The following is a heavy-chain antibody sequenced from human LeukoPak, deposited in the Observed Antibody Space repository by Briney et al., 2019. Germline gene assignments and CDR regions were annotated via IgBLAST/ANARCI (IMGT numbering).Heavy chain of an antibody. CDR1: GGSISDYY. V-gene: IGHV4-59*01. CDR3: ARSGGVWYFDY. Sequence: SETLSLTCTVSGGSISDYYWNYIRQPPGKGLEWIGYISDGGGSNYNPSLKSRVTISVDTSKNQFSLKLSSVTAADTAVYYCARSGGVWYFDYWGQGTLVTVSS. D-gene: IGHD3-16*01. CDR2: ISDGGGS. J-gene: IGHJ4*02.